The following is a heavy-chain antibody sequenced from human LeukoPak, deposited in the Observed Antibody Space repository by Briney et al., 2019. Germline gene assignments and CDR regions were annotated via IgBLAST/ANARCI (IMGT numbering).Heavy chain of an antibody. D-gene: IGHD3-10*01. J-gene: IGHJ4*02. CDR2: ISSSSSYI. CDR3: ARDPAFHFGEPIGGY. V-gene: IGHV3-21*01. Sequence: GGSLRLSCAASGFTFSSYSMNWVRQAPGKGLEWVSSISSSSSYIYYADSVKGRFTISRDNAKNSLYLQMNSLRAEDTAVYYCARDPAFHFGEPIGGYWGQGTLVTVSS. CDR1: GFTFSSYS.